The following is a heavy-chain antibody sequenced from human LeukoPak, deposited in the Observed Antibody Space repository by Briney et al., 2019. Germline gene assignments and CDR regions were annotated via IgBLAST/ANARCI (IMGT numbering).Heavy chain of an antibody. D-gene: IGHD1-20*01. CDR1: GFTFSSYA. Sequence: TGGSLRLSCAASGFTFSSYAMHWVRQAPGKGLEWVAVISYDGSNKYYADSVKGRFTISRDNSKNTLYLQMNHVRADDTAVYYCVQKGQIHNFGKPGWGQGTLVTVAS. V-gene: IGHV3-30-3*01. J-gene: IGHJ4*02. CDR2: ISYDGSNK. CDR3: VQKGQIHNFGKPG.